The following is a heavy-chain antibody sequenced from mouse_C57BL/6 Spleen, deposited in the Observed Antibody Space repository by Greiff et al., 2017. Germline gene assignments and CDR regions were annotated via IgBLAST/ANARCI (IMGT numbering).Heavy chain of an antibody. CDR3: AREGDSSGYPFAY. Sequence: QVQLQQSGAELARPGASVKLSCKASGYTFTSYGISWVKQRTGQGLEWIGEIYPRSGNTYYNEKFKGKATLTADKSSSTAYMELRSLTSEYSAVYFCAREGDSSGYPFAYWGQGTLVTVSA. CDR2: IYPRSGNT. CDR1: GYTFTSYG. J-gene: IGHJ3*01. V-gene: IGHV1-81*01. D-gene: IGHD3-2*02.